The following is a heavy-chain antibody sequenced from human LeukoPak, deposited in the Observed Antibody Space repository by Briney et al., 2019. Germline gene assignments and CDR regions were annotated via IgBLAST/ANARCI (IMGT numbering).Heavy chain of an antibody. CDR2: INHSGST. D-gene: IGHD3-10*01. J-gene: IGHJ6*04. CDR3: ARAPSLYGSGSYYTPYYYYGMDV. V-gene: IGHV4-34*01. CDR1: VGSFSVYY. Sequence: SETLSLICAVYVGSFSVYYWSWVPQPPGKGLEWIGEINHSGSTNYNPSLTSRVTISVDTSKNQFSLKLSSVTAADTAVYYCARAPSLYGSGSYYTPYYYYGMDVWGKGTTVTVSS.